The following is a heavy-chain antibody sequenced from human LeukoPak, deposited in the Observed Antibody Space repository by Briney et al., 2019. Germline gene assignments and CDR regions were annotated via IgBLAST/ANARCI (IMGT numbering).Heavy chain of an antibody. Sequence: PSETLSLTCTVSGGSISSYYWSWIRQPPGKGLEWIGYIYYSGSTNYNPSLKSRVTISVDKSKNQFSLKLSSVTAADTAMYYCARAPGSGLGEYYFDFWGQGTLVTVSS. D-gene: IGHD3-16*01. V-gene: IGHV4-59*01. CDR2: IYYSGST. CDR3: ARAPGSGLGEYYFDF. J-gene: IGHJ4*02. CDR1: GGSISSYY.